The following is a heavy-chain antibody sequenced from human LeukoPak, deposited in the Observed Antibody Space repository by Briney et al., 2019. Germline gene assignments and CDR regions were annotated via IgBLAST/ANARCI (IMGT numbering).Heavy chain of an antibody. CDR1: GFTFSSYA. D-gene: IGHD3-3*01. CDR2: ISGSGGST. V-gene: IGHV3-23*01. J-gene: IGHJ5*02. CDR3: AKDLRRIFGVVRGWFGP. Sequence: GGSLRLSCAASGFTFSSYAMSWVRQAPGKGLEWVSAISGSGGSTYYADSVRGRFTISRDNSKNTLYLQMNSLRAEDTAVYYCAKDLRRIFGVVRGWFGPWGQGTLVTVSS.